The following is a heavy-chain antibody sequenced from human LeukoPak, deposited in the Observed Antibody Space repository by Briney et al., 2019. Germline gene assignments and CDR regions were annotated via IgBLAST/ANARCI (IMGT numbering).Heavy chain of an antibody. CDR2: ISYDGSNK. V-gene: IGHV3-30*18. Sequence: GGSLRLSCAASGFTFSSYGMHWVRQAPGKGPEWVAVISYDGSNKYYADSVKGRFTISRDNSKNTLYLQMNSLRAEDTAVYYCAKDSGIAVAGIFDYWGQGTLVTVSS. CDR1: GFTFSSYG. D-gene: IGHD6-19*01. CDR3: AKDSGIAVAGIFDY. J-gene: IGHJ4*02.